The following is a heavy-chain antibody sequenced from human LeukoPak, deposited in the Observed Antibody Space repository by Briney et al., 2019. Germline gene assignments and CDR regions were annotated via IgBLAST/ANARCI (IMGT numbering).Heavy chain of an antibody. CDR1: GGSISSSSYY. J-gene: IGHJ4*02. V-gene: IGHV4-39*07. D-gene: IGHD2-21*02. Sequence: SETLSLTCTVSGGSISSSSYYWGWIRQPPEKGLEWIGSIYYSGSTYYNPSLKSRVTISVDTSKYQFSLKLSSVTAADTAVYYCARNVRLNFDYWGQGTLVTVSS. CDR3: ARNVRLNFDY. CDR2: IYYSGST.